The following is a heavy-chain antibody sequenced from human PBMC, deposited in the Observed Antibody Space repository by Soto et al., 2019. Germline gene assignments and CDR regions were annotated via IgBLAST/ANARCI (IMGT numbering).Heavy chain of an antibody. V-gene: IGHV4-39*07. CDR2: IYYSGST. J-gene: IGHJ5*02. Sequence: SETLSLTCTVSGGSISSSSYYWGWIRQPPGKGLEWIGSIYYSGSTYYNPSLKSRVTISVDTSKNQFSLKLSSVTAADTAVYYCARGIRRSYYGSGSPLDWFDPWGQGTLVTVSS. CDR3: ARGIRRSYYGSGSPLDWFDP. D-gene: IGHD3-10*01. CDR1: GGSISSSSYY.